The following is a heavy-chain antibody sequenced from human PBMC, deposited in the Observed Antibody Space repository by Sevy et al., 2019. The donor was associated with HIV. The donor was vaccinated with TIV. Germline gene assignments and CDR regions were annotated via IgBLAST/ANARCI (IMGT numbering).Heavy chain of an antibody. CDR3: ATDPFSVTTSNDYMHV. CDR2: IQEDGSDK. Sequence: GGSLRLSCAASGFTFSNYWMSWVRQAPGKGLEWVANIQEDGSDKYYVDSVKGRFTISRDNAKNSLYLQMNSLRAEDTAVYYCATDPFSVTTSNDYMHVWGKGTTVTVSS. D-gene: IGHD4-17*01. J-gene: IGHJ6*03. V-gene: IGHV3-7*01. CDR1: GFTFSNYW.